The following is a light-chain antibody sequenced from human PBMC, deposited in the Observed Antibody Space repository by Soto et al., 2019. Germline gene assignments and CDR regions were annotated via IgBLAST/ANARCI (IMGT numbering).Light chain of an antibody. V-gene: IGLV2-14*01. Sequence: QSVLTQPASVSGSPGQSITISCTGTSSDVGGYNYVSWYQQHPGKAPKLMIYDVSNRPSGVSNRFSGSKSGNTASLTISGLQAEDEADYYCSSYTSSSLYFGGGTKLTVL. J-gene: IGLJ2*01. CDR3: SSYTSSSLY. CDR2: DVS. CDR1: SSDVGGYNY.